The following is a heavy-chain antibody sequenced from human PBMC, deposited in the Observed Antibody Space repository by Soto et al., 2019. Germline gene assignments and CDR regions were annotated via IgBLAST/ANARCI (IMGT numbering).Heavy chain of an antibody. Sequence: ASVKVSCKASGYTFTSYDINWVRQAPGQGLEWMGGIIPIFGTANYAQKFQGRVTITADESTSTAYMELSSLRSEDTAVYYCAGIVLMVYAINHYYYYGMDVWGQGTTVTVSS. CDR3: AGIVLMVYAINHYYYYGMDV. D-gene: IGHD2-8*01. J-gene: IGHJ6*02. CDR1: GYTFTSYD. CDR2: IIPIFGTA. V-gene: IGHV1-69*13.